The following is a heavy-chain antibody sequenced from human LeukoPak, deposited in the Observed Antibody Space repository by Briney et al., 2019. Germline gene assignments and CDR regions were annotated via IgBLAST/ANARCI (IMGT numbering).Heavy chain of an antibody. Sequence: PGGSLRLSCAASGFTFSSYEMNWVRQAPGKGLEWVSYISSSGSTIYYADSAKGRFTISRDNAKNSLYLQMNSLRAEDTAVYYCARSHFGELLLPFDYWGQGTLVTVSS. CDR3: ARSHFGELLLPFDY. D-gene: IGHD3-10*01. J-gene: IGHJ4*02. V-gene: IGHV3-48*03. CDR1: GFTFSSYE. CDR2: ISSSGSTI.